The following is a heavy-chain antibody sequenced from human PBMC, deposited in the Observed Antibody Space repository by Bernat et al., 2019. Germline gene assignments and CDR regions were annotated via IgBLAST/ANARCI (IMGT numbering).Heavy chain of an antibody. V-gene: IGHV4-39*01. J-gene: IGHJ4*02. Sequence: QLQLQESGPGLVKPSETLSLTCSVSGCSISSSSYYWGWIRQPPGKGLEWIGSIYYSGSTYYNPSLKSRVTITVDTSKNQFSLKLSSVTAADTAVYYCARHLYSNTTPYYFDYWGQGTLVTVSS. CDR1: GCSISSSSYY. CDR3: ARHLYSNTTPYYFDY. CDR2: IYYSGST. D-gene: IGHD4-11*01.